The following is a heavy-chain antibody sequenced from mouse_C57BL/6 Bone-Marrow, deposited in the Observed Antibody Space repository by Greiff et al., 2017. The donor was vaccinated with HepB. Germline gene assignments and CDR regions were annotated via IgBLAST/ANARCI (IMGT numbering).Heavy chain of an antibody. CDR3: ARLRYYGSSYVGFAY. D-gene: IGHD1-1*01. CDR2: INPNYGTT. J-gene: IGHJ3*01. Sequence: EVKVVESGPELVKPGASVKISCKASGYSFTDYNMNWVKQSNGKSLEWIGVINPNYGTTSYNQKFKGKATLTVDQSSSTAYMQLNSLTSEDSAVYYCARLRYYGSSYVGFAYWGQGTLVTVSA. CDR1: GYSFTDYN. V-gene: IGHV1-39*01.